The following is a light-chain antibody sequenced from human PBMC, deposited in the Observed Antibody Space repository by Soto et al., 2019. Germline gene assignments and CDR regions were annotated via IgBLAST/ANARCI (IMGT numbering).Light chain of an antibody. V-gene: IGKV3-11*01. CDR2: DTS. CDR1: QSVGSS. Sequence: EIVLTQSPATLSLSPGERATLSCRASQSVGSSLAWYQQKPGPAPRLLIYDTSTRATGIPARFSGSGAGTAFTLTISSLEPEDVAVYYCHQRSIWRLLWTFGGGTTVEIK. J-gene: IGKJ4*01. CDR3: HQRSIWRLLWT.